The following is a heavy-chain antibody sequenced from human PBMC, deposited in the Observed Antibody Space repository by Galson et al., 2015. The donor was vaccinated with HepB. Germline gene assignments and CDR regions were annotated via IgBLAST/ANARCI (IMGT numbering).Heavy chain of an antibody. D-gene: IGHD3-10*01. V-gene: IGHV3-21*01. CDR2: ISSSSSYI. CDR1: GFTFSSYS. CDR3: ARDHWAWGITMVRGVLFNL. Sequence: SLRLSCAASGFTFSSYSMNWVRQAPGKGLEWVSSISSSSSYIYYADSVKGRFTIPRDNAKNSLYLQMNSLRAEDTAVYYCARDHWAWGITMVRGVLFNLWGRGTLVTVSS. J-gene: IGHJ2*01.